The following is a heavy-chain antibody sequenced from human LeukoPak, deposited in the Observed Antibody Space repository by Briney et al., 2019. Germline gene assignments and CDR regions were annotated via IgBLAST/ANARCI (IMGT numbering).Heavy chain of an antibody. CDR2: ISYDGNNE. V-gene: IGHV3-30-3*01. J-gene: IGHJ4*02. CDR1: GFTFSSYS. CDR3: ARGGVQRLTTAHGY. Sequence: GGSLRLSCAASGFTFSSYSMHWVRQAPGKGLEWVAVISYDGNNEHYADSVKGRFTISRVNPWNTLYLRMNSLRPEDTAVYYCARGGVQRLTTAHGYWGQGTLVTVSS. D-gene: IGHD6-13*01.